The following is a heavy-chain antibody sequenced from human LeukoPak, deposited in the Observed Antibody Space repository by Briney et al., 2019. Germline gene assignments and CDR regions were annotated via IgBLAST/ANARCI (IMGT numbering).Heavy chain of an antibody. CDR2: INSDGSST. V-gene: IGHV3-74*01. D-gene: IGHD2-15*01. CDR3: ARDSSGGSLDY. J-gene: IGHJ4*02. Sequence: GGPLRLSCAASGFTFSSYWMHWVRQAPGKGLVWVSRINSDGSSTSYADSVKGRFTISRDNAKNTLYLQMNSLRAEDTAVYYCARDSSGGSLDYRGQGTLVTVSS. CDR1: GFTFSSYW.